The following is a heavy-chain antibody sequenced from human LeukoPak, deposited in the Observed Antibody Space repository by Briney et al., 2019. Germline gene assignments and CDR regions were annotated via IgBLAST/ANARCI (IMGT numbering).Heavy chain of an antibody. D-gene: IGHD1-1*01. CDR1: GFTFSSYW. V-gene: IGHV3-74*03. Sequence: PGGSLRLSCAASGFTFSSYWMHWVRQAPGKGLVWVSRINRDGSRIEYADSVKGRFTISRDNAKNTLYLQMNSLRAEDTAVYHCARDLDGSGDYWGQGTLVTVSS. J-gene: IGHJ4*02. CDR2: INRDGSRI. CDR3: ARDLDGSGDY.